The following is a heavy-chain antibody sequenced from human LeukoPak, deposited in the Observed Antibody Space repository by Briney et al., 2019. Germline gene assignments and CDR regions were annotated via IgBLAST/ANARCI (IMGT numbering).Heavy chain of an antibody. CDR2: ISYDGSNK. D-gene: IGHD1-26*01. V-gene: IGHV3-30*03. CDR1: GFTFSWYG. CDR3: ARVWELSFDY. J-gene: IGHJ4*02. Sequence: PGRSLRLSCAASGFTFSWYGMHWVRQAPGKGLEWVAVISYDGSNKYYADSVKGRFTISRDISKNTLYLQMNSLRAEDTAVYYCARVWELSFDYWGQGALVTVSS.